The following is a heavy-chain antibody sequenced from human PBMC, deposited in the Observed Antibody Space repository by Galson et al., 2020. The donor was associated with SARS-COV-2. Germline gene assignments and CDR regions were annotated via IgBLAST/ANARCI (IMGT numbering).Heavy chain of an antibody. CDR3: AAPRDYYDSSGYAPWAFDI. J-gene: IGHJ3*02. V-gene: IGHV4-39*07. CDR1: GGSISSSSYY. D-gene: IGHD3-22*01. Sequence: SETLSLTCTVSGGSISSSSYYWGWIRQPPGKGLEWIGSIYYSGSTYYNPSLKSRVTISVDTSKNQFSLKLSSVTAADTAVYYCAAPRDYYDSSGYAPWAFDIWGQGTMVTVSS. CDR2: IYYSGST.